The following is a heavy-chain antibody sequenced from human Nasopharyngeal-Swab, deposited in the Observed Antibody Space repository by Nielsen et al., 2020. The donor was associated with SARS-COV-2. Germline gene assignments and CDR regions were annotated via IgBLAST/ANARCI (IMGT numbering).Heavy chain of an antibody. Sequence: SETLSLTCAVYGGSFSGYYWSWIRQPPGKGLEWIGEINHSGSTNYNPSLKSRVTISVDTSKNQFSLKLSSVTAADTAVYYCARARAGYRGFDYWGQGTLVTVSS. V-gene: IGHV4-34*01. CDR3: ARARAGYRGFDY. CDR1: GGSFSGYY. J-gene: IGHJ4*02. CDR2: INHSGST. D-gene: IGHD3-9*01.